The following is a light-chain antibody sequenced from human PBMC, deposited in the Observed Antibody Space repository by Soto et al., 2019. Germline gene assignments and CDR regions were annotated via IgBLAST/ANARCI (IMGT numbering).Light chain of an antibody. CDR3: AAWDGSLNGYV. CDR1: NSNIGSNA. J-gene: IGLJ1*01. Sequence: QSVLTQPPSASGTPGQSVTISCSGSNSNIGSNAVNWYQQFPGAAPTLLIYSTNERPSGVPDRFSGSKSGTSASPAISGLQSEDEADYHCAAWDGSLNGYVFGSGTKVTV. V-gene: IGLV1-44*01. CDR2: STN.